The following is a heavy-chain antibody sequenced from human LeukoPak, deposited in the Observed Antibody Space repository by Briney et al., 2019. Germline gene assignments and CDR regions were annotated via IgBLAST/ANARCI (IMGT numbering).Heavy chain of an antibody. CDR2: IYTSGST. V-gene: IGHV4-4*07. J-gene: IGHJ6*02. CDR1: GGSISSYY. Sequence: SETLSLTCTVSGGSISSYYWSWIRQPAGKGLEWIGRIYTSGSTNYNPSLKSRATMSVDTSKNQFSLKLSSVTAADTAVYYCARDPMVRGPNYYYYYGMDVWGQGTTVTVSS. CDR3: ARDPMVRGPNYYYYYGMDV. D-gene: IGHD3-10*01.